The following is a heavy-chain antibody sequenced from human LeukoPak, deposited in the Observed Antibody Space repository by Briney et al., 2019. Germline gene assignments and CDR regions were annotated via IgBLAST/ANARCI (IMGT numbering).Heavy chain of an antibody. J-gene: IGHJ4*02. Sequence: GGSLRLSCAASGFTFSSYAMHWVRQAPGKGLEWVAVISYDGSNKYYADSVKGRFTISRDNSKNTLYLQMNSLRAEDTAVYYCAKGPTVVMMVYWGQGTLVTVSS. D-gene: IGHD4-23*01. V-gene: IGHV3-30-3*01. CDR2: ISYDGSNK. CDR1: GFTFSSYA. CDR3: AKGPTVVMMVY.